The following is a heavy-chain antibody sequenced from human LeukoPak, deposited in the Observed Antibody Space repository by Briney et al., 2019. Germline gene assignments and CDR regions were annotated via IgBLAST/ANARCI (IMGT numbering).Heavy chain of an antibody. J-gene: IGHJ4*02. Sequence: PSETLSLTCTVSGGSISNSDYYWDWIPQPPGKGLEWIVSINYRGNTYYNPSLESRVTISVDTSKNQFSLRMSSVTAADTAVYYCAKTRGRGQVEPGTSGYINYWGEGTLVSVSS. V-gene: IGHV4-39*01. CDR3: AKTRGRGQVEPGTSGYINY. D-gene: IGHD3-22*01. CDR2: INYRGNT. CDR1: GGSISNSDYY.